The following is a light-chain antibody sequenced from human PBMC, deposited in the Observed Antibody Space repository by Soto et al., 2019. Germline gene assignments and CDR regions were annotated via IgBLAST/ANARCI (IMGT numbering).Light chain of an antibody. CDR3: QEYNSALWT. Sequence: DIQMTQSPSSLSASVGDRVTITCRASQDISNYLAWYQQKPGKAPKLVIYAGTTLQSGVPSRFSGSVSGTDVTLTISSLQPEDVATFYCQEYNSALWTFGQGTKVEIK. CDR2: AGT. CDR1: QDISNY. V-gene: IGKV1-27*01. J-gene: IGKJ1*01.